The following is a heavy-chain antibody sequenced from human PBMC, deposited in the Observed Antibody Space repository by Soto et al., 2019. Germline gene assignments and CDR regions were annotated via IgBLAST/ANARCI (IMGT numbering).Heavy chain of an antibody. CDR3: AREGQYDILTGYRHHFDC. CDR1: GFTVSSNY. Sequence: EVQLVESGGGLVQPGRSLRLSCAASGFTVSSNYMSWVRQAPGKELEWVSVIYSGGGTKYADSVKGRFTISRDNSKNTLYLKMDSLRVEDTAVYYCAREGQYDILTGYRHHFDCWGQGTLVTVSS. D-gene: IGHD3-9*01. CDR2: IYSGGGT. J-gene: IGHJ4*02. V-gene: IGHV3-66*01.